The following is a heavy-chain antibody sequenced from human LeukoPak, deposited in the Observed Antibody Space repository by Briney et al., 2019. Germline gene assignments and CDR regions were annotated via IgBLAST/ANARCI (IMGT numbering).Heavy chain of an antibody. CDR1: GFTFDDYA. CDR2: ISSSSSYI. Sequence: GRSLRLSCAASGFTFDDYAMHWVRQAPGKGLEWVSSISSSSSYIYYADSVKGRFTISRDNAKNSLYLQMNSLRAEDTAVYYCASDTSGYSYGYGDYWGQGTLVTVSS. CDR3: ASDTSGYSYGYGDY. D-gene: IGHD5-18*01. J-gene: IGHJ4*02. V-gene: IGHV3-21*01.